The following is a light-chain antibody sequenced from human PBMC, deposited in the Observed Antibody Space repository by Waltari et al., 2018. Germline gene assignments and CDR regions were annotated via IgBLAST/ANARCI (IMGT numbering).Light chain of an antibody. Sequence: EIVLTQSPGTLSLSLGDRATLSCRASQSVSRTLAWYQQKPGQAPRLLIYDASTRATGIPDRFSGSGSGTDFSLTISRLEPEDFAVYYCQKYGTLPATFGQGTKVEIK. CDR1: QSVSRT. J-gene: IGKJ1*01. CDR3: QKYGTLPAT. V-gene: IGKV3-20*01. CDR2: DAS.